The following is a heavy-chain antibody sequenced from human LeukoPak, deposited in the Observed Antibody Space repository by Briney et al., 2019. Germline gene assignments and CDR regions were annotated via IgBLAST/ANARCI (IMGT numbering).Heavy chain of an antibody. Sequence: GGSLRLSCAASGFTLAESAMHWVRQAPGKGLEWVSGINWNSGDIGYADSVKGRFTISRDNAKNSLYLQMNSLRAEDTALYYCTKGVGFEINWFDPWGQGTLVTVSS. CDR2: INWNSGDI. J-gene: IGHJ5*02. CDR1: GFTLAESA. V-gene: IGHV3-9*01. D-gene: IGHD3-10*01. CDR3: TKGVGFEINWFDP.